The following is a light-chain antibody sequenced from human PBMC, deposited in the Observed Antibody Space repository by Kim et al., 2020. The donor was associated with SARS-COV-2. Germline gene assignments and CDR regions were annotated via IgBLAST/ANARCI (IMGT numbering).Light chain of an antibody. CDR1: SGSIASNY. CDR2: EDN. V-gene: IGLV6-57*03. J-gene: IGLJ3*02. CDR3: QSYDSSNWV. Sequence: GKTVTSSCTRSSGSIASNYEQWYQQRPGSAPTTVIYEDNQRPSGVPDRFSGSIDSSSNSASLTISGLKTEDEADYYCQSYDSSNWVFGGGTQLTVL.